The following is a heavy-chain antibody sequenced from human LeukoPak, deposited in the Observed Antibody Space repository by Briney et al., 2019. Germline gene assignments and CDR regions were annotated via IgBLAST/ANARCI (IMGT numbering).Heavy chain of an antibody. CDR3: ARAELRYFDWLHEFDY. V-gene: IGHV4-31*03. D-gene: IGHD3-9*01. CDR2: IYYSGST. Sequence: SQTLSLTCTVSGGSISSGGYSWSWIRQHPGKGLEWIGYIYYSGSTYYHPSLKSRVTISVDTSKNQFSLKLSSVTAADTAVYYCARAELRYFDWLHEFDYWGQGTLVTVSS. J-gene: IGHJ4*02. CDR1: GGSISSGGYS.